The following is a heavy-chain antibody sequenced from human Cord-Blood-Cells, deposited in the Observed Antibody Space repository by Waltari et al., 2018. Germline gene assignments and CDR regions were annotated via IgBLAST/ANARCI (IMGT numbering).Heavy chain of an antibody. Sequence: QVQLQQWGAGLLKPSETLSLTCAVYGGSFSGYYWSWIRQPPGKGLEWIGEINHSGSTNYNPSLKSRVTISVDTSKNQFSLKLSSVTAADTAVYYCARVPNPHPHYGGDYWGQGTLVTVSS. D-gene: IGHD4-17*01. J-gene: IGHJ4*02. CDR2: INHSGST. V-gene: IGHV4-34*01. CDR1: GGSFSGYY. CDR3: ARVPNPHPHYGGDY.